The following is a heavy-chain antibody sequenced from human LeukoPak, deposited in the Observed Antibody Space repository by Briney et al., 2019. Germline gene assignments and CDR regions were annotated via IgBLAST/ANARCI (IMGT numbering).Heavy chain of an antibody. CDR3: ARGTGIAVAGTGYYFDY. V-gene: IGHV4-39*07. CDR1: GGSISTSSYY. D-gene: IGHD6-19*01. J-gene: IGHJ4*02. Sequence: SETLTLTCTVSGGSISTSSYYWGWVRQPPGKGLEWIGNIFYSGSTYYSPSLKSRVTISLDTSRNQFSLKLSSVTAADTAVYYCARGTGIAVAGTGYYFDYWGQGTLVTVSS. CDR2: IFYSGST.